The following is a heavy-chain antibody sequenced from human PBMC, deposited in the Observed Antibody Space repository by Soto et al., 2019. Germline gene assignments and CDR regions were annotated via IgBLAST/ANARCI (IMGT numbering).Heavy chain of an antibody. CDR1: GFTFSSYS. J-gene: IGHJ4*02. V-gene: IGHV3-21*01. CDR3: ARDRSYDRGFGELFGW. CDR2: ISSSSSYI. Sequence: EVQLVESGGGLVKPGGSLRLSCAASGFTFSSYSMNWVRQAPGKGLEWVSSISSSSSYIYYADSVKGRFTISRDNAKNSLYLQMNSLRAEDTAVYYCARDRSYDRGFGELFGWWGQGTLVTVSS. D-gene: IGHD3-10*01.